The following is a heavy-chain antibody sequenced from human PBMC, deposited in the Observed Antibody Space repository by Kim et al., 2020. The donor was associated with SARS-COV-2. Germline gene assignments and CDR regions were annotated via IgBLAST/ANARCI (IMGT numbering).Heavy chain of an antibody. Sequence: ASLKGRCTSSRDDYKNTAYLQRNSLKSEDTAVYYCARAPHDFGNYELDYWGQGTLVIVSS. V-gene: IGHV3-73*01. CDR3: ARAPHDFGNYELDY. D-gene: IGHD4-17*01. J-gene: IGHJ4*02.